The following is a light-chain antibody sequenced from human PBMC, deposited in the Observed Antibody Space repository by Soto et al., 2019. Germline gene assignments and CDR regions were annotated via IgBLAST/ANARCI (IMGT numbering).Light chain of an antibody. J-gene: IGLJ2*01. V-gene: IGLV2-14*01. CDR1: SSDVGGYNY. CDR2: DVS. Sequence: HSALTQPASVSGSPGQSITISCTGTSSDVGGYNYVSWYQQHPGKAPKLMIYDVSNRPSGVSNRFSGSKSANTASLTVSGLQAEDEADYYCSSYTISSTVVFGGGTKLTVL. CDR3: SSYTISSTVV.